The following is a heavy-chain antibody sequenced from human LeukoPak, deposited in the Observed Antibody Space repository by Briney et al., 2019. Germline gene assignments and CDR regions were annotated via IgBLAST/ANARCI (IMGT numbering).Heavy chain of an antibody. D-gene: IGHD6-13*01. Sequence: GGSLRLSCGASGFAFSNYGMHWVRQAPGKGLMWVAFIRDDGSNKYYADSVKGRFTISRDNSKNTLYVQMNSRRAEDTAVYYCAKGGSSSWSSDVWGQGTTVTVSS. CDR2: IRDDGSNK. CDR3: AKGGSSSWSSDV. V-gene: IGHV3-30*02. CDR1: GFAFSNYG. J-gene: IGHJ6*02.